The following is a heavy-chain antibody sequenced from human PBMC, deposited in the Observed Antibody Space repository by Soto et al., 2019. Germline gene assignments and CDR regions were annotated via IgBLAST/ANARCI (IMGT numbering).Heavy chain of an antibody. J-gene: IGHJ4*02. CDR1: GFSLSIAGMG. CDR2: IFSNDEK. Sequence: QVTLKESGPVLLKPTETLTLTCTVSGFSLSIAGMGVSWVRQPPGKALEWLAHIFSNDEKAYNTSLKSRLTISKDSSRGQVVLTITNMDPLDTATYYCARIPHLSGWEGFDYCGQGTLVTVSS. V-gene: IGHV2-26*01. D-gene: IGHD6-19*01. CDR3: ARIPHLSGWEGFDY.